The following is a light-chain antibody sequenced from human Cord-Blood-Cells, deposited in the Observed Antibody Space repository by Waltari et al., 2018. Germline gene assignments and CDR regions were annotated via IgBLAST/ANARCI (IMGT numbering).Light chain of an antibody. V-gene: IGKV1-9*01. J-gene: IGKJ4*01. CDR3: QQLNSYPLT. CDR1: QGISSY. CDR2: AAS. Sequence: DIQFTPSPSFLSASVGDRVTITCRASQGISSYLAWYPQKPGKAPKLLIYAASTLQSGVPSRFSGSGSGTEFTLTISSLQPEDFATYYCQQLNSYPLTFGGGTKVEIK.